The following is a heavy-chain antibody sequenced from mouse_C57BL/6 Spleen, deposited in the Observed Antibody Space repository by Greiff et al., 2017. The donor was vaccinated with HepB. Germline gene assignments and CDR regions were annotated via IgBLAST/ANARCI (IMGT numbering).Heavy chain of an antibody. Sequence: QVQLQQPGAELVKPGASVKLSCKASGYTFTSYWMHWVKQRPGQGLEWIGMIHPNSGSTNYNEKFKSKATLTVDKSSSTAYMQLSSLTSEDSAVYYCARGRDYGSRNYAMDYWGQGTSVTVSS. CDR3: ARGRDYGSRNYAMDY. D-gene: IGHD1-1*01. CDR2: IHPNSGST. V-gene: IGHV1-64*01. J-gene: IGHJ4*01. CDR1: GYTFTSYW.